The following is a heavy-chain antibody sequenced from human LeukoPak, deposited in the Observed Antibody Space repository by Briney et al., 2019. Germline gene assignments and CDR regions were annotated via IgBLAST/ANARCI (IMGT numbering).Heavy chain of an antibody. CDR1: GFTFGDYA. D-gene: IGHD6-19*01. J-gene: IGHJ5*02. CDR2: IRSKAYGGTT. CDR3: TRALYFRSESPFDP. V-gene: IGHV3-49*03. Sequence: GGSLRLSCTASGFTFGDYAMSWFRQAPGKGLEWVGFIRSKAYGGTTEYAASVKGRFTISRDDSKSIAYLQMNSLKTEGTAVYYCTRALYFRSESPFDPWGQGTLVTVSS.